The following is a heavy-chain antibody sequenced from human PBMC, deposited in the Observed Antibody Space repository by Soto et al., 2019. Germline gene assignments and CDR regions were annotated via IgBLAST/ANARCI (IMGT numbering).Heavy chain of an antibody. D-gene: IGHD5-18*01. CDR3: ARVYGNGSAYSYGHFYYYGMDV. V-gene: IGHV3-30-3*01. CDR2: ISYDGSNK. CDR1: GFTFSSYA. Sequence: GGSLRLSCAASGFTFSSYAMHWVRQAPGKGLEWVAVISYDGSNKYYADSVKGRFTISRDNAKNSLYLQMNSLRAEDTALYYCARVYGNGSAYSYGHFYYYGMDVRGQGTTVTVSS. J-gene: IGHJ6*02.